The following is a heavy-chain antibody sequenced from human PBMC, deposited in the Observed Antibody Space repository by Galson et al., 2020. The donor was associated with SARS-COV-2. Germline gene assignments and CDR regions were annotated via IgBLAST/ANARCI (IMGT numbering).Heavy chain of an antibody. V-gene: IGHV3-33*06. J-gene: IGHJ6*03. CDR3: AKDSDQWLVPRYYMDV. Sequence: QLGASLKISCAASGFTFSSYGMHWVRQAPGKGLEWVAVIWYDGSNKYYADSVKGRFTISRDNSKNTLYLQMNSLRAEDTAVYYCAKDSDQWLVPRYYMDVWGKGTTVTVSS. CDR2: IWYDGSNK. CDR1: GFTFSSYG. D-gene: IGHD6-19*01.